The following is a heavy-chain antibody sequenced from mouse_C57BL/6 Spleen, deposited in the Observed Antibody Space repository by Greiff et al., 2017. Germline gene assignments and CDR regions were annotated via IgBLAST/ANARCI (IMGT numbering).Heavy chain of an antibody. CDR1: GFTFSDYG. J-gene: IGHJ2*01. CDR3: ASGYGSRGGYYFDS. D-gene: IGHD1-1*01. Sequence: EVQRVESGGGLVKPGGSLKLSCAASGFTFSDYGMNWVRQAPEKGLEWVAYISSGGSTIYYADTGKGRVTIARDKAKNTLFLRMACMRSEDTAMYYCASGYGSRGGYYFDSWGQGTTLTVSS. V-gene: IGHV5-17*01. CDR2: ISSGGSTI.